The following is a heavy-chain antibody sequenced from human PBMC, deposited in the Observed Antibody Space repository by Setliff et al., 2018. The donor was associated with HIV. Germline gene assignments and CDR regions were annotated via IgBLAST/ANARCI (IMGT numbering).Heavy chain of an antibody. CDR2: MYYSGST. CDR1: GGSISSSSYY. J-gene: IGHJ4*02. Sequence: PSETLSLTCTVSGGSISSSSYYWGWVRQPPGKGLEWIGSMYYSGSTYYTPSLKGRITISLDTSKNQFSLRMRSVTAADTAVYYCASLPPLYDSSGYYFDYWGQGTLVTVSS. V-gene: IGHV4-39*01. D-gene: IGHD3-22*01. CDR3: ASLPPLYDSSGYYFDY.